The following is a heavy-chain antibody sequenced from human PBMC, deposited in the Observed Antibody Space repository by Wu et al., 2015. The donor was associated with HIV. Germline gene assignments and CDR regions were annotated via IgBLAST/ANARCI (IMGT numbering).Heavy chain of an antibody. J-gene: IGHJ6*02. Sequence: QVQLVQSGAEVKKPGSSVKVSCKASGATFGTYGFNWVRQAPGGGLEWMGRITPMFGKPNYAQKFVGRVTITADGSTNTAYMELTSLRSEDTAVYYCAKANRIVISGIDYYHQYGMDVWGQGPTVTVSS. CDR3: AKANRIVISGIDYYHQYGMDV. CDR1: GATFGTYG. V-gene: IGHV1-69*13. D-gene: IGHD1-26*01. CDR2: ITPMFGKP.